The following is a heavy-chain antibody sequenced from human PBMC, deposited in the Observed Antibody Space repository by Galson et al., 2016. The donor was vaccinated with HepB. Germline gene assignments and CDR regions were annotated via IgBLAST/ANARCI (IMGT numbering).Heavy chain of an antibody. CDR1: GLTFSTYW. J-gene: IGHJ4*02. V-gene: IGHV3-7*03. Sequence: LRLSCAVSGLTFSTYWMTWVHPAPGKGLEWVATINPDGNEKAYVDSVKGRFTMSRDNAKDSLHLQMNSLRAEDTGVYYCVTSQGYWGQGTLVTVSS. CDR3: VTSQGY. CDR2: INPDGNEK.